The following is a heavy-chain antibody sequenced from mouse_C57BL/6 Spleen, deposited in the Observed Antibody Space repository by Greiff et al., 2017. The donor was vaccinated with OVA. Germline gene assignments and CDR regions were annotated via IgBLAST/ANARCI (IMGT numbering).Heavy chain of an antibody. J-gene: IGHJ4*01. Sequence: QVQLQQPGAELVRPGSSVKLSCKASGYTFTSYWMDWVKQRPGQGLEWIGNIYPSDSETHYNQKFKDKATLTVDKSSSTAYMQLSSLTSEDSAVYYCAREGHSHYYGSSYDYYAMDYWGQGTSVTVSS. CDR1: GYTFTSYW. V-gene: IGHV1-61*01. D-gene: IGHD1-1*01. CDR3: AREGHSHYYGSSYDYYAMDY. CDR2: IYPSDSET.